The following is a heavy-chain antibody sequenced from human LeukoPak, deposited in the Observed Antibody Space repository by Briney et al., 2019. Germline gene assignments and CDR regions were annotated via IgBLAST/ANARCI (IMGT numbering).Heavy chain of an antibody. CDR2: IYYSGST. CDR3: ARIPSLKSGTIDY. Sequence: PSETLSLTCTVSGGSISSYYWSWIRQPPGKGLEWIGYIYYSGSTNYNPSLKSRVTISVDTSKNQFSLKLSSVTAADTAVYYCARIPSLKSGTIDYWGQGTLVTVSS. V-gene: IGHV4-59*01. CDR1: GGSISSYY. D-gene: IGHD1-7*01. J-gene: IGHJ4*02.